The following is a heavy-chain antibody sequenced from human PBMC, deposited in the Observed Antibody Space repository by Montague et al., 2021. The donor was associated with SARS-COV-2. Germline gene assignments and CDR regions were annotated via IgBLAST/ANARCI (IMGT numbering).Heavy chain of an antibody. V-gene: IGHV3-48*03. D-gene: IGHD3-22*01. J-gene: IGHJ4*02. Sequence: SLRLSCAASGFTFSSYEMRWVRQAPGKGLEWVSNISTSGGAIYYVDSMKGRFTISRDNAKNSLYLEMNSLRAEDTALYYCARMYYDTSGYSDSPLDYWGRGTMVTVTS. CDR2: ISTSGGAI. CDR1: GFTFSSYE. CDR3: ARMYYDTSGYSDSPLDY.